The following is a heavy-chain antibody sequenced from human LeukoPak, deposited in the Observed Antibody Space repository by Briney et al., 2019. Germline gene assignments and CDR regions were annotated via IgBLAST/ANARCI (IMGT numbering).Heavy chain of an antibody. CDR1: GFTFSSYA. J-gene: IGHJ4*02. D-gene: IGHD3-10*01. Sequence: GGSLRLSCAASGFTFSSYAMSWVRQAPGKGLEWVSGISWNSGSIGYADSVKGRFTISRDNAKNSLYLQMNSLRAEDMALYYCAKESSGFDYWGQGTLVTVSS. CDR2: ISWNSGSI. CDR3: AKESSGFDY. V-gene: IGHV3-9*03.